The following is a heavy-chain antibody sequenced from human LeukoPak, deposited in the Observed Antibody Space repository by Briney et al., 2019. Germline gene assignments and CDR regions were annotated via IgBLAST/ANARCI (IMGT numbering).Heavy chain of an antibody. CDR2: MNPNSGNT. J-gene: IGHJ4*02. CDR3: AKDKFDSSGFPYDY. CDR1: GYTFTSYD. Sequence: ASVKVSCKASGYTFTSYDITWVRQVSGQGLEWMGWMNPNSGNTDYAQKFQGRVTITRNTSISTAYMELSSLRSEDTAVYYCAKDKFDSSGFPYDYWGQGTLVTVSS. D-gene: IGHD3-22*01. V-gene: IGHV1-8*03.